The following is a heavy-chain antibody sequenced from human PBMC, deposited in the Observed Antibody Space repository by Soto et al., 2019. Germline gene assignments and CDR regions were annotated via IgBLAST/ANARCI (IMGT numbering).Heavy chain of an antibody. Sequence: SETLSLTCAVSSGSISSSNWWSWVRQPQGKGLEWIGEIYHSGSTNYNPSLKSRVTISVDKSKNQFSLKLSSVSAADTAVYYCANLHYDFWSGSGAFDYWGQRTLVTVSS. V-gene: IGHV4-4*02. CDR3: ANLHYDFWSGSGAFDY. CDR2: IYHSGST. D-gene: IGHD3-3*01. J-gene: IGHJ4*02. CDR1: SGSISSSNW.